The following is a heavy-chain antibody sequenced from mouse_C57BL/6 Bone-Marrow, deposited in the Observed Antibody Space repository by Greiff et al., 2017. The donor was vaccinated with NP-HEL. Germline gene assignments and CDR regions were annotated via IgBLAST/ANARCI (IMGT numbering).Heavy chain of an antibody. CDR3: ARGRYSNHYYAMDD. J-gene: IGHJ4*01. V-gene: IGHV1-81*01. CDR2: IYPSSGNT. D-gene: IGHD2-5*01. CDR1: GYTFTSYG. Sequence: QVQLKESGAELARPGASVKLSCKASGYTFTSYGISWVKQRTGQGLEWIGEIYPSSGNTYYNEKFKGKATLTADKSSSTAYMELRSLTSEDSAVYFCARGRYSNHYYAMDDWGQGTSVTVSS.